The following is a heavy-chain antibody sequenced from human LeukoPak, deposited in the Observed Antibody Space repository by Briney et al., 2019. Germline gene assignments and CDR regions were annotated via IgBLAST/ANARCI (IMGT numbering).Heavy chain of an antibody. CDR3: ARDHVVVPAAIPVVRFDP. D-gene: IGHD2-2*02. CDR2: IIPILGIA. J-gene: IGHJ5*02. V-gene: IGHV1-69*04. Sequence: GASVKVSCKASGGTFSSYAISWVRQAPGQGLEWMGRIIPILGIANYAQKFQGRVTITADKSTSTAYMELSSLRSEDTAVYYCARDHVVVPAAIPVVRFDPWGQGTLVTVSS. CDR1: GGTFSSYA.